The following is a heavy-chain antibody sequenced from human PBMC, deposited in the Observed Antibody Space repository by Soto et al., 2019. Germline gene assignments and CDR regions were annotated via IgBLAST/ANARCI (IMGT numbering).Heavy chain of an antibody. D-gene: IGHD3-9*01. CDR1: GGSISSYY. V-gene: IGHV4-59*08. J-gene: IGHJ6*03. CDR2: IYYSGST. CDR3: ARAILHYYYMDV. Sequence: SETLSLTCTVSGGSISSYYWSWIRQPPGKGLEWIGYIYYSGSTNYNPSLKSRVTITVDTSKNQFSLKLTSVTAADTAVYYCARAILHYYYMDVWGKGTTVTVSS.